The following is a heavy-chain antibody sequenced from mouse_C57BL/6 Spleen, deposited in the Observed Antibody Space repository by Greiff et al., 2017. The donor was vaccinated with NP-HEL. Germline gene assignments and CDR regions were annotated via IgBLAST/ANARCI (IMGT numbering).Heavy chain of an antibody. Sequence: AKLMESGPGLVQPSQSLSITCTVSGFSLTSSGVHWVRQSPGKGLEWLGVIWSGGSTDYNAAFISRLSISKDNSKSQVFFKMNSLQADDTAIYCCARNQGSSPGGFAYWGQGTLVTVSA. CDR1: GFSLTSSG. CDR3: ARNQGSSPGGFAY. V-gene: IGHV2-2*01. CDR2: IWSGGST. J-gene: IGHJ3*01. D-gene: IGHD1-1*01.